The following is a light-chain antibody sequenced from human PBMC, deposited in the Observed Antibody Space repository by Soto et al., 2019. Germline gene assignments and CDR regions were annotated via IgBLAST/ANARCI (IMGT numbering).Light chain of an antibody. CDR1: HSVSAW. Sequence: DIQMTQYPSTLSASVAARVTITCRASHSVSAWLAWYQQKPGKAPKFLMYDVSTLESGVPVRFSGSGSGTEFTLTINSLQPDDFATYYCQPYRNFSWTFGQGTKVEIK. J-gene: IGKJ1*01. CDR2: DVS. V-gene: IGKV1-5*01. CDR3: QPYRNFSWT.